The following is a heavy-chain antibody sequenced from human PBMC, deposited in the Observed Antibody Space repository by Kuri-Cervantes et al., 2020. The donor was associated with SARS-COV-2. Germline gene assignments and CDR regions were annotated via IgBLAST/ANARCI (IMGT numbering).Heavy chain of an antibody. CDR2: IFSNDEK. D-gene: IGHD3-22*01. CDR3: ARITRDYYDSSVYYLDY. V-gene: IGHV2-26*01. J-gene: IGHJ4*02. CDR1: GFSLTNPRLS. Sequence: SGPTLVKPTETLTLTRTVSGFSLTNPRLSVSWIRQPPGKALEWLAHIFSNDEKSYSTSLKSRLTISKDTSKSQVVLTMTNMDPVDTATYYCARITRDYYDSSVYYLDYWGQGTLVTVSS.